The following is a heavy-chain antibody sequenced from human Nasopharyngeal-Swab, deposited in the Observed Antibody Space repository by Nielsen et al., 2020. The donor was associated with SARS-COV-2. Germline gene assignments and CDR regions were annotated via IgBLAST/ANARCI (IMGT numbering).Heavy chain of an antibody. CDR3: ARYCSTTSCPRGFDY. V-gene: IGHV3-7*01. J-gene: IGHJ4*02. D-gene: IGHD2-2*01. Sequence: GASLKISCAASGSTFSSYWMSWVRQAPGKGLEWVAHIKQSGSGQYYVDSVKGRFTISRDNAKNSLSLQMNSLRAEDTAVYYCARYCSTTSCPRGFDYWGQGTLVTVSS. CDR1: GSTFSSYW. CDR2: IKQSGSGQ.